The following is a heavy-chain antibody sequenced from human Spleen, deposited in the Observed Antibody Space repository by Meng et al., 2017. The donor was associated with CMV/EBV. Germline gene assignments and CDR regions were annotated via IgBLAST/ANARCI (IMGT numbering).Heavy chain of an antibody. Sequence: GGSLRLSCTASGFSFSDSWMSWVRQAPGKGLEWVASIKQDGSDIYYVDSVKGRFTISRDNAENSLYLQMNSLRAEDTAVYYCARDFRYSYGYVDSFYYYGMDVWGQGTTVTVSS. CDR2: IKQDGSDI. J-gene: IGHJ6*02. CDR1: GFSFSDSW. CDR3: ARDFRYSYGYVDSFYYYGMDV. D-gene: IGHD5-18*01. V-gene: IGHV3-7*01.